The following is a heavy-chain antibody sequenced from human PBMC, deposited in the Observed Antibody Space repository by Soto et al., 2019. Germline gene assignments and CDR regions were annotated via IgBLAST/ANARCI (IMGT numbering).Heavy chain of an antibody. D-gene: IGHD2-21*02. CDR3: ALAVTVYPYDAFDI. Sequence: SVKVSCKASGGTFSSYAISWVRQAPGQGLEWMGGIIAIFGTANYAQKFQGRVTITADESTSTAYMELSSLRSEDTAVYYCALAVTVYPYDAFDIWGQGTMVTVSS. CDR1: GGTFSSYA. J-gene: IGHJ3*02. CDR2: IIAIFGTA. V-gene: IGHV1-69*13.